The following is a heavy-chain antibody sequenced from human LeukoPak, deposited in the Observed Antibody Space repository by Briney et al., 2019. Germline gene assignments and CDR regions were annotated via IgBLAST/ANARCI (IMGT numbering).Heavy chain of an antibody. J-gene: IGHJ4*02. Sequence: SQTLSLTCTFSGGSMSSSTVYWSWFRQPAGKGLEWIGRTYTKRYTNYNPSLKSRVTISRDTSKNQFSLEMSSVTAADTAVYICARESPSKYVFDYWGQRILV. V-gene: IGHV4-61*02. CDR1: GGSMSSSTVY. CDR2: TYTKRYT. D-gene: IGHD2-8*01. CDR3: ARESPSKYVFDY.